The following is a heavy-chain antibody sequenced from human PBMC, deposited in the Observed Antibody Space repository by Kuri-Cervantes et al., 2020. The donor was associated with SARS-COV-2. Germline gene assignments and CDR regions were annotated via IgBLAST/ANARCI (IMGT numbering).Heavy chain of an antibody. J-gene: IGHJ4*02. V-gene: IGHV3-21*01. D-gene: IGHD6-13*01. CDR1: GFTFSSYA. Sequence: GESLKISCAASGFTFSSYAMSWVRQAPGKGLEWVSPISSSSSYIYYADSVKGRFTISRDNAKNSLYLQMNSLRAEDTAVYYCARYSSSWSYYWGQGTLVTVSS. CDR3: ARYSSSWSYY. CDR2: ISSSSSYI.